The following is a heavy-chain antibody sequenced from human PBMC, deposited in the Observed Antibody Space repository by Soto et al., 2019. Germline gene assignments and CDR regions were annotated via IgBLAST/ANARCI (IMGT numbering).Heavy chain of an antibody. V-gene: IGHV1-69*01. Sequence: QVQLVQSGAEVKKPGSSVKVSCKASGGTFNSYAISWVRQAPGQGLEWMGGIVPIFGTPIYAQKFQDRVTITADESTSTAYMELSSLRSEYTAVYYCARDQRDTGMVGNFDSWGQGTLVTVSS. CDR3: ARDQRDTGMVGNFDS. D-gene: IGHD5-18*01. CDR1: GGTFNSYA. CDR2: IVPIFGTP. J-gene: IGHJ4*02.